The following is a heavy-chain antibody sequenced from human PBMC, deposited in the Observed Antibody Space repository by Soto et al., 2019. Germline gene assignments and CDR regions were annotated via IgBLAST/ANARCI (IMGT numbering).Heavy chain of an antibody. J-gene: IGHJ6*02. CDR3: ARGPPFGYCSSTCDYGXXV. V-gene: IGHV3-33*01. CDR2: IWHDESNK. CDR1: AFTFSIYG. D-gene: IGHD2-2*01. Sequence: AGGSLRXSCAASAFTFSIYGMHWVRQVPGKGLEWVAVIWHDESNKYYADSVKGRFTISRDNSKNTLYLQLNSLRAEDTATYYCARGPPFGYCSSTCDYGXXVWGQGTTVTVAS.